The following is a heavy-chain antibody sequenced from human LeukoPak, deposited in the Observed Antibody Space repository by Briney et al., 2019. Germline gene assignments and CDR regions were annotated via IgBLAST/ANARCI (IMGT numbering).Heavy chain of an antibody. CDR3: ARGSGWYYY. CDR1: GGSISGYH. V-gene: IGHV4-59*01. CDR2: IYYTGST. J-gene: IGHJ4*02. D-gene: IGHD6-19*01. Sequence: PSETLSLTCTVSGGSISGYHWSWIRQPPGKGLEWIGYIYYTGSTNYNPSLKSRVTISVDTSKNHFSLKLSSVTDADTAVYHCARGSGWYYYWSQGTLVTISS.